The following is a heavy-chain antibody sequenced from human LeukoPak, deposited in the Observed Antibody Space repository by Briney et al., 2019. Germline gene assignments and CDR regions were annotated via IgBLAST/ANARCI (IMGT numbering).Heavy chain of an antibody. V-gene: IGHV3-7*01. CDR1: GFTFSGVW. CDR2: INQDGSEK. CDR3: ARPQLYNSGTSYTGY. Sequence: GGSLRLSCAASGFTFSGVWMSWGRQAPGKGLECLANINQDGSEKYYVDSVKGRFTISRDNAKNSLYLQMNSLRAEDTAVYYCARPQLYNSGTSYTGYWGQGALVTVSS. D-gene: IGHD3-10*01. J-gene: IGHJ4*02.